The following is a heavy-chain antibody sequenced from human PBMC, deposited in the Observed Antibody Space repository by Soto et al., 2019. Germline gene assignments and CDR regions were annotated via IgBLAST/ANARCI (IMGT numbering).Heavy chain of an antibody. Sequence: HPGGSLRLSCAASGFTFSSYAMSWVRQAPGKGLEWVSAISGSGGSTYYADSVKGRFTISRDNSKNTLYLQMNSLRAEDTAVYYCAKGFAYSYGFPYYYGMDVWGQGTTVTVSS. D-gene: IGHD5-18*01. V-gene: IGHV3-23*01. CDR1: GFTFSSYA. CDR3: AKGFAYSYGFPYYYGMDV. CDR2: ISGSGGST. J-gene: IGHJ6*02.